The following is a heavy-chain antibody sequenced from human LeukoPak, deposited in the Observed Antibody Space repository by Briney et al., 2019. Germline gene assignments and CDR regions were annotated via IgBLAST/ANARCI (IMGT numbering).Heavy chain of an antibody. CDR3: ARGMITMVRGVLRNYYGMDV. D-gene: IGHD3-10*01. CDR1: GFTVSSNY. Sequence: GGSLRLSCVGSGFTVSSNYMNWVRQAPGKGLEWVSVVYIGGTTYYADSVKGRFTISRDTTKNTIYLQMNSLRAEDTAVYYCARGMITMVRGVLRNYYGMDVWGQGTTVTVSS. V-gene: IGHV3-66*01. CDR2: VYIGGTT. J-gene: IGHJ6*02.